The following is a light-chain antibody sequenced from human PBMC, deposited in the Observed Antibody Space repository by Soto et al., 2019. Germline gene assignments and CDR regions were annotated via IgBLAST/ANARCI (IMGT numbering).Light chain of an antibody. V-gene: IGLV2-8*01. J-gene: IGLJ1*01. CDR1: SSDVGGYNY. Sequence: QSVLAQPPSASGSPGQSVSISSTGTSSDVGGYNYVSWYQQHPGKAPKLMIYEVSKRPSGVPDRFSGSKSGNTASLTVSGLQVEDEADYYCSSYAGSTFYDFGTGTKVTVL. CDR3: SSYAGSTFYD. CDR2: EVS.